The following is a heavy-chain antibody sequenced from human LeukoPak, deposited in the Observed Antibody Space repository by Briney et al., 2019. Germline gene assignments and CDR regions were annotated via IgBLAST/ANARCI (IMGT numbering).Heavy chain of an antibody. J-gene: IGHJ6*02. CDR1: GYTFTSYG. Sequence: ASVTVSCKASGYTFTSYGISWVRQAPGQGLEWMGWISAYNGNTNYAQKLQGRVTMTTDTSTSTAYMELRSLRSDDTAVYYCARESYCSSTSCYSDYYYYGMDVWGQETKVTVSS. CDR3: ARESYCSSTSCYSDYYYYGMDV. V-gene: IGHV1-18*01. CDR2: ISAYNGNT. D-gene: IGHD2-2*01.